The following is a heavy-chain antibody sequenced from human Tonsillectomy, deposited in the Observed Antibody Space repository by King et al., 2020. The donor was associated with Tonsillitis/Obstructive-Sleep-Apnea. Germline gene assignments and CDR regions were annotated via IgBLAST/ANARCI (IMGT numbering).Heavy chain of an antibody. CDR2: IIPILGIA. J-gene: IGHJ6*02. Sequence: VQLVESGAEVKKPGSSVKVSCKASGGTFSSYAISWVRQAPGQGLEWMGGIIPILGIANYAQKFQGRVTIIADKSTSTAYMELSSLRSEDTAVYYCARERYDILTGYYYYYGMDVWGQGTTVTVSS. D-gene: IGHD3-9*01. V-gene: IGHV1-69*10. CDR3: ARERYDILTGYYYYYGMDV. CDR1: GGTFSSYA.